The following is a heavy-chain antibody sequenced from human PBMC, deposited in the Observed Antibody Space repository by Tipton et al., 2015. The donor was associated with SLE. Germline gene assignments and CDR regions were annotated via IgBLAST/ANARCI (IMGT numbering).Heavy chain of an antibody. CDR2: IYYSGST. CDR1: GGSFSGYY. D-gene: IGHD1-26*01. Sequence: TLSLTCAVYGGSFSGYYWSWIRQPPGKGLEWIGYIYYSGSTNYNPSLKSRVTISVDTSKNQFSLKLSSVTAADTAVYYCARDYYMRAFDIWGQGTMVTVSS. CDR3: ARDYYMRAFDI. J-gene: IGHJ3*02. V-gene: IGHV4-59*01.